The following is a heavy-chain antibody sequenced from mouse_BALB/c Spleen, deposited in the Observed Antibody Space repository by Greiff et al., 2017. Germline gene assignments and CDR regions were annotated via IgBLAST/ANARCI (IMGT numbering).Heavy chain of an antibody. CDR2: IDPANGNT. CDR3: AREEGYVYDGAMDY. V-gene: IGHV14-3*02. J-gene: IGHJ4*01. CDR1: GFNIKDTY. Sequence: VQLKESGAELVKPGASVKLSCTASGFNIKDTYMHWVKQRPEQGLEWIGRIDPANGNTKYDPKFQGKATITADTSSNTAYLQLSSLTSEDTAVYYCAREEGYVYDGAMDYWGQGTSVTVSS. D-gene: IGHD2-2*01.